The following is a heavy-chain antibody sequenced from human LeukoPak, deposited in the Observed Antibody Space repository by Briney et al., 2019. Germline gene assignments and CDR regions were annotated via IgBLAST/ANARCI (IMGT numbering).Heavy chain of an antibody. CDR3: ARSKQLWTPYFDY. CDR1: GYSFTSYW. Sequence: GESLKISCKGSGYSFTSYWIGWVRQMPGKGLEWMGIIYPGDSDTRYSPSFQGQVTISADKSISTAYLQWSSLKASDTATYYCARSKQLWTPYFDYWGQGTLVTVSS. CDR2: IYPGDSDT. V-gene: IGHV5-51*01. J-gene: IGHJ4*02. D-gene: IGHD5-18*01.